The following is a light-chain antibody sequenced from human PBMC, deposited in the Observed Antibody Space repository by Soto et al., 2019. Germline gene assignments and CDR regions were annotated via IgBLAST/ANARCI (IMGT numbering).Light chain of an antibody. V-gene: IGKV3-20*01. CDR3: QQYGSSPYT. J-gene: IGKJ2*01. CDR2: GAS. Sequence: IVMTQSPGTLCLSPGERATLSCRASQSVSSSYLAWYQQKPVQAPRLLIYGASSRATGIPDRFSGSGSGTDFTLTISRLEPEDFAVYYCQQYGSSPYTFGQGTKLEIK. CDR1: QSVSSSY.